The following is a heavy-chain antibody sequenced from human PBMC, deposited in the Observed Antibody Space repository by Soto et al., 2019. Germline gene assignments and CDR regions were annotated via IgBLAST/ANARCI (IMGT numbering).Heavy chain of an antibody. J-gene: IGHJ5*02. CDR2: FDPEGGEA. Sequence: ASVKVSCKISGHTLTELSIHWVRQAPGKGLEWMGGFDPEGGEAIYAQKWHGRVTVTGDTDTGTAYMELRRLRSDDTAVYYCARDKHIVVVPPPGTLNNWFDPWGQGTLVTVSS. V-gene: IGHV1-24*01. CDR1: GHTLTELS. D-gene: IGHD2-2*01. CDR3: ARDKHIVVVPPPGTLNNWFDP.